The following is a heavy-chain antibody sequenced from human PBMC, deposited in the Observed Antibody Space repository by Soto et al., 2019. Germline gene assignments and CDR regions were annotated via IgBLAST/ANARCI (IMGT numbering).Heavy chain of an antibody. D-gene: IGHD1-20*01. V-gene: IGHV4-34*01. Sequence: PSETLSLTCAVYGGSFSGYYWSWIRQPPGKGLEWIGEINHSGSTSYNPSLKSRVTISVDTSKNQFSLKLSSVTAADTAVYYCARGGNWNELDYWGQGTLVTVSS. CDR1: GGSFSGYY. CDR3: ARGGNWNELDY. CDR2: INHSGST. J-gene: IGHJ4*02.